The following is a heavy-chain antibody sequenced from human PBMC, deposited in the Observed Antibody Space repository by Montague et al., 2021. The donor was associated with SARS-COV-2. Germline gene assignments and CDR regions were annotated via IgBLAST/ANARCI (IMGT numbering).Heavy chain of an antibody. J-gene: IGHJ6*04. D-gene: IGHD3-22*01. Sequence: SETLSLTCTVSGGSISSSSYYWGWIRQPPGKGLEWIGSIYYTGSTYYNPSLKSRVTISVDTSKNQFSLKLSSVTAADTAVYYCARDTRIAMLVVVIHYGLDVWGEGTTGTVSS. V-gene: IGHV4-39*07. CDR2: IYYTGST. CDR1: GGSISSSSYY. CDR3: ARDTRIAMLVVVIHYGLDV.